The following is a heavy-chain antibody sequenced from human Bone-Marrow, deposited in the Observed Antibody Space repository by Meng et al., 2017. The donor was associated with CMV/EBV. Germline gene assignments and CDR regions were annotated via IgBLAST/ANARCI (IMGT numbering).Heavy chain of an antibody. V-gene: IGHV3-73*01. CDR3: TRLDPGYCRSTSCSNYGMDV. J-gene: IGHJ6*02. Sequence: GESLKISCAASGFTFSGSAMHWVRQASGKGLEWVGRIRSKANSYATAYAASVKGRFTISRDDSKNTAYLQMNSLKTEDTAVYYCTRLDPGYCRSTSCSNYGMDVWGQGTTATVSS. CDR2: IRSKANSYAT. D-gene: IGHD2-2*01. CDR1: GFTFSGSA.